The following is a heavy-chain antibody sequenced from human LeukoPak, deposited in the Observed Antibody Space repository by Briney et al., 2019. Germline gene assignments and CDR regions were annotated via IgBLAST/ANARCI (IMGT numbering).Heavy chain of an antibody. Sequence: SETLSLTCTVSGGSISSYYWSWIRQPPGKGLEWIGYIYYSGSTNYNPSLKSRVTISVDTSKNQFSLKLSSVTAADTAVYYCARVIGYCSSTSCYGVXYGMDVWGQGTTVTVSS. V-gene: IGHV4-59*01. J-gene: IGHJ6*02. D-gene: IGHD2-2*01. CDR2: IYYSGST. CDR3: ARVIGYCSSTSCYGVXYGMDV. CDR1: GGSISSYY.